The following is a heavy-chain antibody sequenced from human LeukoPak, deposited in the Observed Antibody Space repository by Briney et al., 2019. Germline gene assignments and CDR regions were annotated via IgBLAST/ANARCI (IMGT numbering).Heavy chain of an antibody. V-gene: IGHV3-23*01. J-gene: IGHJ3*02. CDR1: GFTFSSYA. CDR2: ISSSGGGT. CDR3: AKDLRSGTYPPDAFDI. Sequence: GGSLRLSCAASGFTFSSYAMTWVRQAPGKGLEWVSSISSSGGGTYYADSVKGRFTISRDNSRNTLYLQMDSLRAEDTAVYYCAKDLRSGTYPPDAFDIWGQGTMVTVS. D-gene: IGHD1-26*01.